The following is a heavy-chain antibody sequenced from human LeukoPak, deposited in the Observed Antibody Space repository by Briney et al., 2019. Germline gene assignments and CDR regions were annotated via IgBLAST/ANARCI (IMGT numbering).Heavy chain of an antibody. D-gene: IGHD4/OR15-4a*01. J-gene: IGHJ4*02. V-gene: IGHV3-66*01. CDR1: GFTVSSNY. CDR3: ARVFGATNFDY. Sequence: SGGSLRLSCAASGFTVSSNYMSWVRQAPGKGLEWVSVPYSGGSKYYADSVKGRFTISRDTSKNTLYLQMNSLRAEDTAVYYCARVFGATNFDYWGQGTLVTVSS. CDR2: PYSGGSK.